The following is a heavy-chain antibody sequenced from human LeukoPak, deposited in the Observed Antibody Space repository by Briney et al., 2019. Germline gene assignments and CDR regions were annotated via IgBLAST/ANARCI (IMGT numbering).Heavy chain of an antibody. V-gene: IGHV4-4*07. Sequence: KPSETLSLTCTFPGGSISSYYWSWIRQPAGKGLEWIGRIYTGGSTNYNPSLRSRVTMSVDTSKNQFSLKLSSVTAADTAVYYCARHAGGIAAAGTRPFDYWGQGTLVTVSS. D-gene: IGHD6-13*01. CDR2: IYTGGST. CDR3: ARHAGGIAAAGTRPFDY. CDR1: GGSISSYY. J-gene: IGHJ4*02.